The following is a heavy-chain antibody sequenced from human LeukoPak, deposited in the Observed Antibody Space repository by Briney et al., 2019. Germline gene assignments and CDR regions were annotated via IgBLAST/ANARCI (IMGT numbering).Heavy chain of an antibody. CDR2: IYYSGST. CDR3: ARSLNWGSGYYFDY. Sequence: SETLSLTCTVSGGSISSSSFYWGWIRQPPGKGLEWIGSIYYSGSTYYNPSLKSRVTISVDTSENQFSLKLSSVTAADTAVYYCARSLNWGSGYYFDYWGQGTLVTVSS. J-gene: IGHJ4*02. CDR1: GGSISSSSFY. D-gene: IGHD7-27*01. V-gene: IGHV4-39*01.